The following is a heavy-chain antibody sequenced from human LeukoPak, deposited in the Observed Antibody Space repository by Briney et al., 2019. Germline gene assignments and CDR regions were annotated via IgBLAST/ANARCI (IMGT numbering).Heavy chain of an antibody. CDR2: VNLQGST. D-gene: IGHD3-10*01. CDR3: ARAPITMVRGVIKVHFDY. V-gene: IGHV4-4*02. Sequence: PSETLSLTCDVSGGSITQTNYWTWVRQPPGKGLEWIGEVNLQGSTNYNPSLMRRVAISVDTSANHVSLQLTSVTAADTAVYYCARAPITMVRGVIKVHFDYWGQGTLVTVSS. J-gene: IGHJ4*02. CDR1: GGSITQTNY.